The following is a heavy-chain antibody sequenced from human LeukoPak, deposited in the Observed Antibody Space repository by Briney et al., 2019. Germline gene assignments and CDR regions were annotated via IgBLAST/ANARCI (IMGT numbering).Heavy chain of an antibody. Sequence: GGSLRLSCAASGFTFTDSWMSWVRQPPGKGLEWVVNIKPDGTEKYYVDSLKGRFTVSRDNTKNSLYLQMNSLRAEDTAVYYCARDLMARGVNGYFDYWGQGTLVTVSS. CDR3: ARDLMARGVNGYFDY. D-gene: IGHD3-10*01. V-gene: IGHV3-7*01. CDR2: IKPDGTEK. CDR1: GFTFTDSW. J-gene: IGHJ4*02.